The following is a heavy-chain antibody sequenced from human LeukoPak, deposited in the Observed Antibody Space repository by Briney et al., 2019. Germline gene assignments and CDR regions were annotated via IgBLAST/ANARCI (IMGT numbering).Heavy chain of an antibody. CDR1: GGSISSGSYY. CDR2: IYTSGST. Sequence: PSETLSLTCTVSGGSISSGSYYWSWIRQPAGKGLEWIGRIYTSGSTNYNPSLKSRVTISVDTSKNQFSLKLSSVTAADTAVYYCAREFMEGRSGWYFDYWGQGTLVTVSS. D-gene: IGHD6-19*01. CDR3: AREFMEGRSGWYFDY. V-gene: IGHV4-61*02. J-gene: IGHJ4*02.